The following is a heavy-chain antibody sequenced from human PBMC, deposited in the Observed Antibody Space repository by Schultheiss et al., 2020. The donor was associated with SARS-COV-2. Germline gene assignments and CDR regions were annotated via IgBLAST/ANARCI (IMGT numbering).Heavy chain of an antibody. J-gene: IGHJ3*02. CDR2: IYHSGST. Sequence: SETLSLTCTVSGGSISSGDYYWSWIRQPPGKGLEWIGEIYHSGSTNYNPSLKSRVTISVDTSKNQFSLKLSSVTAADTAVYYCAGELGGYNRRWADAFDIWGQGTMVTVSS. V-gene: IGHV4-61*08. CDR1: GGSISSGDYY. CDR3: AGELGGYNRRWADAFDI. D-gene: IGHD5-24*01.